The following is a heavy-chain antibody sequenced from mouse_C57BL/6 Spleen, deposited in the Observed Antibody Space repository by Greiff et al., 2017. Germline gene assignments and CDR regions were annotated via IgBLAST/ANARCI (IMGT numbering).Heavy chain of an antibody. Sequence: EVKVVESGGDLVKPGGSLKLSCAASGFTFSSYGMSWVRQTPDKRLEWVATISSGGSYTYYPDSVKGRFTISRDNAKNTLYLQMSSLKSEDTAMYYCARHGGLTVVAGDYWGQGTTLTVSS. CDR2: ISSGGSYT. CDR3: ARHGGLTVVAGDY. D-gene: IGHD1-1*01. CDR1: GFTFSSYG. J-gene: IGHJ2*01. V-gene: IGHV5-6*02.